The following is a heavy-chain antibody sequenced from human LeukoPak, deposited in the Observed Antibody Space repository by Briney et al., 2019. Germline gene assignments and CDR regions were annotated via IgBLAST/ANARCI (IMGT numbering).Heavy chain of an antibody. CDR2: ISSSSSYI. V-gene: IGHV3-21*01. D-gene: IGHD2-21*02. CDR3: ARSAYCGGDCSPHEYFQH. CDR1: GFTFSSYS. Sequence: GGSLRLSCAASGFTFSSYSMNWVRQAPGKGLEWVSSISSSSSYIYYADSVKGRFTISRDNAKNSLYLQMNSLRAEDTAVYYCARSAYCGGDCSPHEYFQHWGQGTLVTVSS. J-gene: IGHJ1*01.